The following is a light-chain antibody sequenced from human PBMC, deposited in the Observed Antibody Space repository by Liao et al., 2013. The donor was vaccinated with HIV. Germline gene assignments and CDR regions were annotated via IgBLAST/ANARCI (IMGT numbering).Light chain of an antibody. Sequence: SYELTQPPSVSVAPGKTARITCGGNNIGSKSVHWYQQRPGQAPILVIYYDSDRPSGIPERFSGFNSGNTATLTISRVEAGDEADYYCQVWDSSSNRWVFGGGTKLTVL. J-gene: IGLJ3*02. CDR1: NIGSKS. CDR2: YDS. V-gene: IGLV3-21*04. CDR3: QVWDSSSNRWV.